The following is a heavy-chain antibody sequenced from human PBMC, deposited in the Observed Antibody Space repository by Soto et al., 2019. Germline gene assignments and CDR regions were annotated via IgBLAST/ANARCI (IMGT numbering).Heavy chain of an antibody. D-gene: IGHD1-26*01. CDR1: GGSFSGYY. CDR2: INHSGST. V-gene: IGHV4-34*01. J-gene: IGHJ4*02. Sequence: PETLSLTCAVYGGSFSGYYWSWIRQPPGKGLEWIGEINHSGSTNYNPSLKSRVTISVDTSKNQFSLKLSSVTAADTAVYYCARGATGLAFDLDYWGQGTLVTVSS. CDR3: ARGATGLAFDLDY.